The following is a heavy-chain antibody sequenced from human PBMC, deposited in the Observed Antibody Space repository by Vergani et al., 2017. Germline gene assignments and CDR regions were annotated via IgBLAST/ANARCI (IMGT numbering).Heavy chain of an antibody. CDR2: IYSGGST. CDR3: AGGASRIPNRWYFDL. V-gene: IGHV3-53*01. CDR1: GFTVSSNY. J-gene: IGHJ2*01. D-gene: IGHD2-8*01. Sequence: EVQLVESGGGLIQPGGSLRLSCAASGFTVSSNYMSWVRQAPGKGLEWVSVIYSGGSTDYADSVKGLLTISRDNSKNTLYLQMHSLRAEDPAEYYGAGGASRIPNRWYFDLWGRGTLVTVSS.